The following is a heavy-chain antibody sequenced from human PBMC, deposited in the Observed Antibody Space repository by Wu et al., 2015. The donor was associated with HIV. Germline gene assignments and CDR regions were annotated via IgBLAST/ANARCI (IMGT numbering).Heavy chain of an antibody. D-gene: IGHD1-7*01. CDR2: INPSGGST. CDR3: ARLVGGLQLWIRLNQGGYLDY. V-gene: IGHV1-46*01. J-gene: IGHJ4*02. CDR1: GYTFTTYY. Sequence: QMQLVQSGAEVKKPGASVKVSCKASGYTFTTYYMHWLRQAPGQGLEWMGMINPSGGSTIYAQKFQGRVTLTRDTPTDTVYMELNSLRSEDTAIYYCARLVGGLQLWIRLNQGGYLDYWGQGTLITVSS.